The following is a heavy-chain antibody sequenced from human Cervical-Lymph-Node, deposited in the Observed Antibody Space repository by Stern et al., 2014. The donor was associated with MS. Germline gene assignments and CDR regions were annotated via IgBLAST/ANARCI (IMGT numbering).Heavy chain of an antibody. CDR2: ISGSGGAT. V-gene: IGHV3-23*04. D-gene: IGHD1-26*01. CDR1: GFMFSRNA. Sequence: EVQLVQSGGGLVQPGGSLRLSCVASGFMFSRNAMGWVRQPPGKGLEWVADISGSGGATDYADSVKGRFTISRDNSKNAMYLQMWSLRAEDTALYYCAKARRIVGAPYFDHWGQGALLTVSS. J-gene: IGHJ4*02. CDR3: AKARRIVGAPYFDH.